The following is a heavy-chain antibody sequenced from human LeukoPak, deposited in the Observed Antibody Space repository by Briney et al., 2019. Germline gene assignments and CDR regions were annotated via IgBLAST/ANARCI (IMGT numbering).Heavy chain of an antibody. J-gene: IGHJ4*02. V-gene: IGHV3-15*01. Sequence: GGSLRLSCAASGFTFSNAWMSWVRQAPGKGLEWVGRIKSKTDGGTTDYAAPVKGRFTISRDDSKNTLYLQMNSLKTEDTAVYYCARDFSYFRIHFDYWGQGTLVTVSS. CDR1: GFTFSNAW. D-gene: IGHD3-9*01. CDR3: ARDFSYFRIHFDY. CDR2: IKSKTDGGTT.